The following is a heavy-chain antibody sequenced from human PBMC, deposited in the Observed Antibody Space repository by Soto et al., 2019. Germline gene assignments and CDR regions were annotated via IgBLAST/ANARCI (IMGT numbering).Heavy chain of an antibody. CDR1: GYTFTSYG. J-gene: IGHJ3*02. V-gene: IGHV1-18*01. CDR3: ARHIVVVTATPDAFDI. Sequence: QVQLVQSGAEVKKPGASVKVSCKACGYTFTSYGISWVRQAPGQGLEWMGWISAYNGNTNYAQKLQGRVTMTTDTSTSTAYMELRSLRSDDTAVYYCARHIVVVTATPDAFDIWGQGTMVTVSS. CDR2: ISAYNGNT. D-gene: IGHD2-21*02.